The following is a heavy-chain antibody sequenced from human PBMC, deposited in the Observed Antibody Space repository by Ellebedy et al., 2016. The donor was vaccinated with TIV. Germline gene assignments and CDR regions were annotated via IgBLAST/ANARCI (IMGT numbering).Heavy chain of an antibody. V-gene: IGHV4-61*01. Sequence: SETLSLTXTVSGDSVSIGSYYWTWIRQPPGKGLEWIGYIYHTGNTNYNPSLKSRGSISVDMSKRQFSLNLTSVTAADTAVYYCAGGTGWLPDSWGQGILVTVSS. J-gene: IGHJ4*02. CDR2: IYHTGNT. CDR3: AGGTGWLPDS. CDR1: GDSVSIGSYY. D-gene: IGHD6-19*01.